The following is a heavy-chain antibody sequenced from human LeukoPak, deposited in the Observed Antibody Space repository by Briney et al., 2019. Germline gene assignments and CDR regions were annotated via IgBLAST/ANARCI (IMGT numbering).Heavy chain of an antibody. CDR1: GGSISSHY. Sequence: PSETLSLTCTVSGGSISSHYWSWIRQPPGKGLEWIAYLFDSVNTKDNPSRQSRLTLSADTSKNQFSLRLSSVTAADTAVYYCATIKRGSIFGYFDFWGQGIKVTVSS. CDR2: LFDSVNT. V-gene: IGHV4-59*11. J-gene: IGHJ4*02. D-gene: IGHD5-18*01. CDR3: ATIKRGSIFGYFDF.